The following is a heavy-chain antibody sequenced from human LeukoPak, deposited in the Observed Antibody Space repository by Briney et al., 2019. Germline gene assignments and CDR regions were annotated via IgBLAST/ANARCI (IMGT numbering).Heavy chain of an antibody. J-gene: IGHJ4*02. CDR2: INRDGSRT. D-gene: IGHD5-18*01. CDR1: GFTFSNHW. V-gene: IGHV3-74*01. Sequence: GGSLRLSCAASGFTFSNHWMHWVRRAPGKGLMWVSRINRDGSRTDYADSVKGRFTISRDDAKNTLYLQVNSLRAEDTAVYFCARGGSDTAMAHDYWGQGTLVTVSS. CDR3: ARGGSDTAMAHDY.